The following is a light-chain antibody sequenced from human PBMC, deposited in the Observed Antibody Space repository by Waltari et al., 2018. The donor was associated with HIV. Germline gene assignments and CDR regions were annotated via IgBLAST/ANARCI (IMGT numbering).Light chain of an antibody. J-gene: IGLJ3*02. CDR3: CSYAGSSTWV. V-gene: IGLV2-23*02. CDR1: SSDVGGYNY. CDR2: DVS. Sequence: QSALTQPASVSGSPGQSTTISCTGTSSDVGGYNYVYWYQQHPGKAPKLMIYDVSKRPSGVSNRFSGSKSGNTASLTISGLQAEDEADYYCCSYAGSSTWVFGGGTKLTVL.